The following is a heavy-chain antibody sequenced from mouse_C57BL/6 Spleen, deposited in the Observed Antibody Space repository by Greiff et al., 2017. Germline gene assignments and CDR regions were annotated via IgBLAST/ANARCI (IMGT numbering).Heavy chain of an antibody. V-gene: IGHV5-6*01. J-gene: IGHJ4*01. CDR1: GFTFSSYG. CDR3: ARLPYYYGSSPYYYAMDY. CDR2: LSSGGSYT. D-gene: IGHD1-1*01. Sequence: EVKLVESGGDLVKPGGSLKLSCAASGFTFSSYGMSWVRQTPDKRLEWVATLSSGGSYTYYPDSVKGRFTISRNNAKNTLYLQMSSLKSEDTAMYYCARLPYYYGSSPYYYAMDYWGQGTSVTVSS.